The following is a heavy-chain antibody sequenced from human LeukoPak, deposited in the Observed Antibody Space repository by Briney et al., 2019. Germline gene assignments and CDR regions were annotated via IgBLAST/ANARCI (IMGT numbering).Heavy chain of an antibody. J-gene: IGHJ3*01. V-gene: IGHV4-59*08. CDR3: ARQGSGGRSFDV. D-gene: IGHD1-26*01. Sequence: SETLSLTCTVSGGSISTYYWSWIRQPPGKGLEWIEYMYNSGSTNYNPSLKSRVTISIDTSKNQVSLRLSSVTAADTAVHYCARQGSGGRSFDVWGQGTMVTVSS. CDR2: MYNSGST. CDR1: GGSISTYY.